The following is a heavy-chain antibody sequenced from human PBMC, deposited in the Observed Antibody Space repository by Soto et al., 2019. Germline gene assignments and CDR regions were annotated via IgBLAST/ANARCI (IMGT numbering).Heavy chain of an antibody. Sequence: SETLSLTCTVSGGSITSTDGYWSWIRQPPGKGLEWIGYISYSGFTLYNPSLQSRVTISVDTSKNQFSLDLNSVTAADTAVYYCARVTWFAELSFDYWGQGTVVTVSS. D-gene: IGHD3-10*01. V-gene: IGHV4-30-4*01. CDR2: ISYSGFT. CDR3: ARVTWFAELSFDY. CDR1: GGSITSTDGY. J-gene: IGHJ4*02.